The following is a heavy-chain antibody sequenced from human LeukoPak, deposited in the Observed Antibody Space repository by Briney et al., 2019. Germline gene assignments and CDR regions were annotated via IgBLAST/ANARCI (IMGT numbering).Heavy chain of an antibody. Sequence: GGSLRLSCAASGFTFSRYWMTWVRQAPGKGLEWVANIKEDGSENSFVESVKGRFTISRDNAKNSLYLQLNSLRAEDTAVYFCARQRYSDYWGQGTLVTVSS. D-gene: IGHD1-1*01. CDR3: ARQRYSDY. J-gene: IGHJ4*02. CDR1: GFTFSRYW. CDR2: IKEDGSEN. V-gene: IGHV3-7*01.